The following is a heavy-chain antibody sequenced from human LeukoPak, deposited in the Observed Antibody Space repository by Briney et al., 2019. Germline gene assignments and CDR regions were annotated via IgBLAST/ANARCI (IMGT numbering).Heavy chain of an antibody. CDR3: ARTPRNGYIEGY. V-gene: IGHV1-46*01. Sequence: ASVKVSCKASGYTFTSYYMHWVRQAPGQGLEWMGIINPSGGSTSYAQKFQGRVTMTRDMSTSTVYMELSSLRSEDTAVYYCARTPRNGYIEGYWGQGTLVTVSS. D-gene: IGHD5-24*01. CDR1: GYTFTSYY. CDR2: INPSGGST. J-gene: IGHJ4*02.